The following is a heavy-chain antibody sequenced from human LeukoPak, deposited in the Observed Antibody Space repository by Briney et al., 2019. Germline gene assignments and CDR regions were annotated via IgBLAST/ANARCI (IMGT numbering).Heavy chain of an antibody. CDR3: ARYPGRYYDSSGYDY. D-gene: IGHD3-22*01. V-gene: IGHV3-64*01. CDR2: ISSNGGST. Sequence: GGSLRLSCAASGFTFSSYAMHWVRQAPGKGPEYVSAISSNGGSTYYANSVKGRFTISRDNSKNTLYLQMGSLRAEDMAVYYCARYPGRYYDSSGYDYWGQGTLVTVSS. CDR1: GFTFSSYA. J-gene: IGHJ4*02.